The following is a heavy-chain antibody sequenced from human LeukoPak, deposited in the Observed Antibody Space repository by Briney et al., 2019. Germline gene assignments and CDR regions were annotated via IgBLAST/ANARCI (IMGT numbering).Heavy chain of an antibody. D-gene: IGHD3-16*01. V-gene: IGHV3-23*01. CDR2: ISGSGGST. CDR1: GFTFITYG. J-gene: IGHJ4*02. CDR3: ARGGGAYDH. Sequence: GGSLRLSCAGSGFTFITYGMNWVRQAPGKGLEWVSGISGSGGSTYYADSVKGRFTISRDSSKSTLFLQMNSLRADDTAVYYCARGGGAYDHWGQGTLVTVSS.